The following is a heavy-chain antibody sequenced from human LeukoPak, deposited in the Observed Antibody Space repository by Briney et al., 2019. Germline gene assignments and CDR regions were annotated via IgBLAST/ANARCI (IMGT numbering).Heavy chain of an antibody. CDR2: VSDDGNKK. CDR3: ARGQLLLEGYFYYMDV. Sequence: GRSLRLSCAASGFTFSSYPMHWVRQAPGKGLGWVAVVSDDGNKKFDADFVKGRFTISRDNSKNTLYLQVNSLRGEDTAVYYCARGQLLLEGYFYYMDVWGEGTTVTVSS. CDR1: GFTFSSYP. D-gene: IGHD2-2*01. J-gene: IGHJ6*03. V-gene: IGHV3-30*01.